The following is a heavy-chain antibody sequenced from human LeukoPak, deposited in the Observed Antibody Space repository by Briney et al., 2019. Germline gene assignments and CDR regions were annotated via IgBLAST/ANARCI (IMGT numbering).Heavy chain of an antibody. CDR3: ARLDGYSYGRDYYYYGMDV. CDR1: GFTFSSYG. V-gene: IGHV3-33*01. Sequence: GGSLRLSCAASGFTFSSYGMHWVRQAPGKGLEWVAVIWYDGSNKYYADSVKGRFTISRDNSKNTLYLQMNSLRAEDTAVYYCARLDGYSYGRDYYYYGMDVWGQGTTVTVSS. CDR2: IWYDGSNK. J-gene: IGHJ6*02. D-gene: IGHD5-18*01.